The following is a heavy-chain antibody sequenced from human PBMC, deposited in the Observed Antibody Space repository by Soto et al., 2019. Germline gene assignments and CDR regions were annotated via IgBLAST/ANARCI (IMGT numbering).Heavy chain of an antibody. CDR1: GFTFRSYV. V-gene: IGHV3-33*05. Sequence: QVQLVESGGGVVQPGTSLRLSWVGSGFTFRSYVIHWVRQAPGKGLEWVALTSYDGSNNFYGDSVKGRFTISRDNSRNTVGLHRDSLRLEDRALYYSARWGTAAGFDVWGQGTLVSVSS. CDR3: ARWGTAAGFDV. J-gene: IGHJ5*02. CDR2: TSYDGSNN. D-gene: IGHD3-16*01.